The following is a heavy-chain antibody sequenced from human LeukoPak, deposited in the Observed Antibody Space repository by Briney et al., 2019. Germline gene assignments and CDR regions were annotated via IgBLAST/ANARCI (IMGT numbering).Heavy chain of an antibody. J-gene: IGHJ4*02. CDR1: GFPFSTYE. CDR2: INGDGSVE. V-gene: IGHV3-7*01. CDR3: VRDRAFSTFDY. D-gene: IGHD2/OR15-2a*01. Sequence: PGGSLRLSCAASGFPFSTYEMNWVRQAPGKGLEWLANINGDGSVENYVASVKGRFTISRDNAKNSLYLEMDSLRAEDTALYFCVRDRAFSTFDYWGQGTLVTVSS.